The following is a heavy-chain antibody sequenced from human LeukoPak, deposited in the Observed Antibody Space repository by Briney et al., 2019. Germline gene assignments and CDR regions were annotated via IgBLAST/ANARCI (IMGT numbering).Heavy chain of an antibody. J-gene: IGHJ2*01. Sequence: PSETLSLTCTVSGGSISSYYWSWIRQPPGKGLEWIGYIYYSGSTNYNPSLKSRVTISVDTSKNQFSLKLSSVTAADTAVYYCARANSSGWYWYFDLWGRGTLVTVSS. D-gene: IGHD6-19*01. CDR3: ARANSSGWYWYFDL. CDR1: GGSISSYY. V-gene: IGHV4-59*01. CDR2: IYYSGST.